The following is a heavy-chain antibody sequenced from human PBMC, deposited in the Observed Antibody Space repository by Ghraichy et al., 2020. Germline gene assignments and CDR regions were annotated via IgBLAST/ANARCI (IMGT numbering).Heavy chain of an antibody. CDR2: IKQDGSEK. Sequence: GGSLRLSCAASGFTFSSYWMSWVRQAPGKGLEWVANIKQDGSEKYYVDSVKGRFTISRDNAKNSLYLQMNSLRAEDTAVYYCARAVWQHLTYYFDYWGQGTLVTVSS. CDR1: GFTFSSYW. J-gene: IGHJ4*02. D-gene: IGHD6-13*01. CDR3: ARAVWQHLTYYFDY. V-gene: IGHV3-7*01.